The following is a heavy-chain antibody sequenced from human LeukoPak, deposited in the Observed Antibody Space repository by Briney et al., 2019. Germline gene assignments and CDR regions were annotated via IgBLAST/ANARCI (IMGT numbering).Heavy chain of an antibody. CDR3: ARLPRSAWFDP. J-gene: IGHJ5*02. CDR2: IYYSGST. Sequence: SETLSLTCTVSGGSISSYYWSWIRQPPGKGLEWIGYIYYSGSTNYNPSLKSRVTISVDTSKNQFSLKLSSVTAADTAVYYCARLPRSAWFDPWGQGTLVTVSS. CDR1: GGSISSYY. V-gene: IGHV4-59*08. D-gene: IGHD3-10*01.